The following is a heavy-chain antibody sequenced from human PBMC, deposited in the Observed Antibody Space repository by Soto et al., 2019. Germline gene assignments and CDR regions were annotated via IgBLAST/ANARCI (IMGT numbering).Heavy chain of an antibody. V-gene: IGHV3-49*03. J-gene: IGHJ4*02. CDR3: TRASYYDILTGYPGVFDY. CDR1: GYTFGDYA. CDR2: IRSKAYGGTT. D-gene: IGHD3-9*01. Sequence: GGSLRLSCTASGYTFGDYAMSWFRQAPGKGLEWVGFIRSKAYGGTTEYAASVKGRFTISRDDSKSIAYLQMNSLKTEDTAVYYCTRASYYDILTGYPGVFDYWGQGTLVTVS.